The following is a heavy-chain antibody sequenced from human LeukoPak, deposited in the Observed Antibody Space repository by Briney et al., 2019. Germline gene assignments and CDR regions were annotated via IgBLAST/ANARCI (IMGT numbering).Heavy chain of an antibody. J-gene: IGHJ5*02. CDR3: ASSSLSRWASLLFDP. Sequence: PGGSLRLSCAASGFTFSSYAMSWIRQAPGKGLEWVSYISSSGSTIYYADSVKGRFTISRDNAKSSLYLQMNSLRAEDTAVYYCASSSLSRWASLLFDPWGQGTLVTVSS. V-gene: IGHV3-11*01. CDR1: GFTFSSYA. CDR2: ISSSGSTI. D-gene: IGHD6-19*01.